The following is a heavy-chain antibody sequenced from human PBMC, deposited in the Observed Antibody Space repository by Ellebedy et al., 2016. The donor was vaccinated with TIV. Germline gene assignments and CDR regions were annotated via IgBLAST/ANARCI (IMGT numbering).Heavy chain of an antibody. CDR1: GYTFTDYY. J-gene: IGHJ6*02. CDR3: ARALTGTTLNYYYGMDV. V-gene: IGHV1-2*02. Sequence: AASVKVSCKASGYTFTDYYIHWVRQAPGQGLEWMGWINPNSGGTNYAQKLQGRVTMTTDTSTSTAYMELRSLRSDDTAVYYCARALTGTTLNYYYGMDVWGQGTTVTVSS. CDR2: INPNSGGT. D-gene: IGHD1-7*01.